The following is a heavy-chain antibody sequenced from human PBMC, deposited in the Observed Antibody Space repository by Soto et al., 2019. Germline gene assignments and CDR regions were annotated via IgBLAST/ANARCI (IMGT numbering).Heavy chain of an antibody. Sequence: SLRLSCAASGFTFSSYWMSWVRQAPGKGLEWVANIKQDGSEKYYVDSVKGRFTISRDNAKTSRYLQMNSLRAEDTAVYYCARDRTIAVSGNWFEPGGQGTLVTVSS. J-gene: IGHJ5*02. CDR2: IKQDGSEK. CDR1: GFTFSSYW. D-gene: IGHD6-19*01. CDR3: ARDRTIAVSGNWFEP. V-gene: IGHV3-7*01.